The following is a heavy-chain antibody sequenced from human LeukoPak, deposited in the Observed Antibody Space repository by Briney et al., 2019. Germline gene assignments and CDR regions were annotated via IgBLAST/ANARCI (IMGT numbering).Heavy chain of an antibody. Sequence: PGGSLRLSCAASGFTFSSYWMSWVRQAPGKGLEWVANIKQDGSEKYYVDSVKGRSTISRDNAKNSLYLQMNSLRAEDTAVYYCARARDTGAARHAFDIWGQGTMVTVSS. CDR3: ARARDTGAARHAFDI. CDR2: IKQDGSEK. D-gene: IGHD6-6*01. CDR1: GFTFSSYW. J-gene: IGHJ3*02. V-gene: IGHV3-7*01.